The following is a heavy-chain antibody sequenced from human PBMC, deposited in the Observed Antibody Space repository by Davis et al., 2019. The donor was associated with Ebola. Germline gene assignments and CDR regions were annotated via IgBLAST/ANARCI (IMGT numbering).Heavy chain of an antibody. Sequence: SVKVSCKASGGTFSSYAISWVRQAPGQGLEWMGGIIPIFGTANYAQKFQGRVTITADESTSTAYMELSSLRSEDTAVYYCARVGIEGGSGSYYSGWFDPWGQGTLVTVSS. V-gene: IGHV1-69*13. CDR3: ARVGIEGGSGSYYSGWFDP. CDR1: GGTFSSYA. J-gene: IGHJ5*02. CDR2: IIPIFGTA. D-gene: IGHD3-10*01.